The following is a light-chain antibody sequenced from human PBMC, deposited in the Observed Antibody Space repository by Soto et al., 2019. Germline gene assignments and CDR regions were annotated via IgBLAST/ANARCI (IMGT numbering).Light chain of an antibody. Sequence: QSALTQPASVSGSPGQSITISCTGTSSDIGIYNYVSWYQQHPGKAPKLIIYDVNNRPSGLSHRFSGSKSGNTASLTISGLQAEDEADYYCISYTTSSTVVFCGGTKLTVL. CDR1: SSDIGIYNY. J-gene: IGLJ3*02. CDR2: DVN. CDR3: ISYTTSSTVV. V-gene: IGLV2-14*03.